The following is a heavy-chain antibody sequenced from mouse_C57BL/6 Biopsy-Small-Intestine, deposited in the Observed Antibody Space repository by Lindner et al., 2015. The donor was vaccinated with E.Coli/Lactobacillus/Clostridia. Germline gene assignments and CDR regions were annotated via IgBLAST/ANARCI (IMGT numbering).Heavy chain of an antibody. CDR3: ARTPSGIVIPAAPYDY. D-gene: IGHD2-5*01. CDR2: ISGNNGNT. Sequence: SVKVSCKASGYTFTSYGISWVRQAPGQGPEWMGWISGNNGNTNYPQKLQGRVTMTTDTSTSTAYMELRSLRSDDTAVYYCARTPSGIVIPAAPYDYWGQGTLVTVSS. CDR1: GYTFTSYG. V-gene: IGHV1-7*01. J-gene: IGHJ4*01.